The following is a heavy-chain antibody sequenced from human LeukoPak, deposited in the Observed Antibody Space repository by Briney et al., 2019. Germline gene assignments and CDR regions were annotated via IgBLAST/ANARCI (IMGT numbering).Heavy chain of an antibody. Sequence: ASVKVPCKASGYTFTSYDINWVRQATGQGLEWMGWMNPNSGNTGYAQKFQGRVTMTKNTSITTAYMELSSLRSEDTAVYYCARALSWTGNSYYYMDVWGKGTTVTVSS. J-gene: IGHJ6*03. V-gene: IGHV1-8*01. CDR1: GYTFTSYD. D-gene: IGHD3/OR15-3a*01. CDR2: MNPNSGNT. CDR3: ARALSWTGNSYYYMDV.